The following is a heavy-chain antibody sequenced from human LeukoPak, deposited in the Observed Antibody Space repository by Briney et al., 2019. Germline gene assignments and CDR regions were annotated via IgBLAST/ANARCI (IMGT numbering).Heavy chain of an antibody. Sequence: ASVKGSCKASGYTFTSYDINWVRQATGHGLEWMGWMNPNSGNTGYAQKFQGRVTMTRNTSISTADMELSSLRSEVTAVYYCARGRNPWRFGVVIQRRNWFDPWGQGTLVTVSS. V-gene: IGHV1-8*01. J-gene: IGHJ5*02. CDR3: ARGRNPWRFGVVIQRRNWFDP. CDR1: GYTFTSYD. CDR2: MNPNSGNT. D-gene: IGHD3-3*01.